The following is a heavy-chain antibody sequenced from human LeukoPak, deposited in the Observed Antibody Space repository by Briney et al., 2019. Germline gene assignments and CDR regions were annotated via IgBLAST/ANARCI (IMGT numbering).Heavy chain of an antibody. CDR3: ATRGY. CDR1: GGSISSDY. Sequence: SETLSLTCTVSGGSISSDYWQWIRQPPGKGLEWIGYIYNSGSNNYNPSLKSRVTISIDTSKNQFSLKLTSVTVADTAVYYCATRGYWGQGTLVTVSS. CDR2: IYNSGSN. J-gene: IGHJ4*02. V-gene: IGHV4-59*08. D-gene: IGHD3-10*01.